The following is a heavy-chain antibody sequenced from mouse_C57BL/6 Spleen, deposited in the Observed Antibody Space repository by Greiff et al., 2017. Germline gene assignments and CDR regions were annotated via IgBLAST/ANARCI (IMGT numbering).Heavy chain of an antibody. CDR2: IYPGSGNT. D-gene: IGHD2-2*01. CDR3: ARGDYGYDVGFDY. V-gene: IGHV1-76*01. CDR1: GYTFTDYY. Sequence: QVQLQQSGAELVRPGASVKLSCKASGYTFTDYYINWVKQRPGQGLEWIARIYPGSGNTYYNEKFKGKATLTAEKSSSTAYMQLSSLTSEDSAVYFCARGDYGYDVGFDYWGQGTTLTVSS. J-gene: IGHJ2*01.